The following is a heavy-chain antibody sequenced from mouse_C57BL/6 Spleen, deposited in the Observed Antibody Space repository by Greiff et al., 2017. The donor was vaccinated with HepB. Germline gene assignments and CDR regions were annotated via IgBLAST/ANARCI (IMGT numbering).Heavy chain of an antibody. CDR2: IYPGDGDT. D-gene: IGHD1-1*01. J-gene: IGHJ1*03. CDR1: GYAFSSYW. V-gene: IGHV1-80*01. CDR3: AREGGSNYGYVDV. Sequence: QVQLKESGAELVKPGASVKISCKASGYAFSSYWMNWVKQRPGKGLEWIGQIYPGDGDTNYNGKFKGKATLTADKSSSTAYMQLSSLTSEDSAVYCCAREGGSNYGYVDVWGTGTTVTVSS.